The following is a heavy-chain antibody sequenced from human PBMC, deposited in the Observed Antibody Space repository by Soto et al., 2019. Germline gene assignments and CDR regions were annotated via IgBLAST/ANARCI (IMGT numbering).Heavy chain of an antibody. CDR2: INPSGGST. J-gene: IGHJ4*02. Sequence: ASVKVSCKASGGTFSSYAISWVRQAPGQGLEWMGIINPSGGSTSYAQKFQGRVTMTRDTSTSTVYMELSSLRSEDTAVYYCARDRWIYDYWGQGTLVTVSS. V-gene: IGHV1-46*01. CDR3: ARDRWIYDY. CDR1: GGTFSSYA. D-gene: IGHD5-12*01.